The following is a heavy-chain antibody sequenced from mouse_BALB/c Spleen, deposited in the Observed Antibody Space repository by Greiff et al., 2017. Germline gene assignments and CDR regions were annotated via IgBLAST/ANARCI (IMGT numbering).Heavy chain of an antibody. V-gene: IGHV1-7*01. CDR1: GYTFTSYW. CDR2: INPSTGYT. Sequence: QVQLQQSGAELAKPGASVKMSCKASGYTFTSYWMHWVKQRPGQGLEWIGYINPSTGYTEYNQKFKDKATLTADKSSSTAYRQLSSLTSEDSAVYYCARGGFAYWGQGTLVTVSA. CDR3: ARGGFAY. J-gene: IGHJ3*01.